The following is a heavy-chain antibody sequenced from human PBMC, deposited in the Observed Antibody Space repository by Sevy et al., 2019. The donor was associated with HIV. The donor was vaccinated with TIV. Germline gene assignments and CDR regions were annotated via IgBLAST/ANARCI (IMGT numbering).Heavy chain of an antibody. CDR1: GFTFSNAW. J-gene: IGHJ4*02. CDR3: SAKLTTWKRTDY. CDR2: IKSKTDGGTT. Sequence: GGSLRLSCAASGFTFSNAWMSWVRQAPGKGLEWVGRIKSKTDGGTTDYAAPVKGRFTISRDDSKNTLYLQMNSLKTEDTAVYYCSAKLTTWKRTDYWGQGTLVTVSS. D-gene: IGHD5-18*01. V-gene: IGHV3-15*01.